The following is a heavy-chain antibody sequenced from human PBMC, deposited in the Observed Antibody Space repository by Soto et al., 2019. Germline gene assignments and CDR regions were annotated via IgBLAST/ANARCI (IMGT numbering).Heavy chain of an antibody. D-gene: IGHD6-6*01. Sequence: QITLKESGPTLVKPTQTLTLTCTFSGFSLSTTGEGVGWIRQPPGKALEWLAVIYWNDDNSYSPSLKSRLTITKETSKTQVVLTMMNMAPVDTGTYYCAQVDDVAALFAYLGQGTLVTVSS. CDR3: AQVDDVAALFAY. J-gene: IGHJ4*02. CDR2: IYWNDDN. V-gene: IGHV2-5*01. CDR1: GFSLSTTGEG.